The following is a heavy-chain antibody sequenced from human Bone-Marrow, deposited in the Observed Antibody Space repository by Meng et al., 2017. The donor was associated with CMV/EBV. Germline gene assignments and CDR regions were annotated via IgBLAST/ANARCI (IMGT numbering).Heavy chain of an antibody. D-gene: IGHD5-18*01. Sequence: GGSLRLSCATSGFTVSSNYMSWVRQAPGKGLEWVSVIYSCGSTYYADSVKGRFTISRDNSKNTLYLQMNSLRAEETAVYYCARASPLDTAMVFYYYYGMDVWGQGTTVTVSS. J-gene: IGHJ6*02. CDR1: GFTVSSNY. CDR3: ARASPLDTAMVFYYYYGMDV. CDR2: IYSCGST. V-gene: IGHV3-66*03.